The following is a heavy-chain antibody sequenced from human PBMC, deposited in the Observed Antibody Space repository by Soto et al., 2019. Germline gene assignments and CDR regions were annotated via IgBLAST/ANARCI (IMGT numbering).Heavy chain of an antibody. V-gene: IGHV1-18*01. CDR1: GYTFTSYG. CDR3: AIGPGIAVAGTRSDY. CDR2: ISAYNGNT. Sequence: ASVNVSCKASGYTFTSYGISWVRQAPGQGLEWMGWISAYNGNTNYAQKLQGRVTMTTDTSTSTAYMELRSLRSDDTAVYYCAIGPGIAVAGTRSDYWGQGTLVTVCS. D-gene: IGHD6-19*01. J-gene: IGHJ4*02.